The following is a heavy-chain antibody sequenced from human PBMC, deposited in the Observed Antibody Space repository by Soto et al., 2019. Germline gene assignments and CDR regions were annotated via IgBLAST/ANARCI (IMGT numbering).Heavy chain of an antibody. Sequence: EVQLVPSGAEVKKPGESLKISCKGSGYSFTSYWIGWVRQMPGKGLEWMGIIYPGDSDTRYSPSFQGQVTISADKSISTAYLQWSSLKASDTAMYYCARSVSDYYDSSGYLYYYYGMDVWGQGTTVTVSS. CDR3: ARSVSDYYDSSGYLYYYYGMDV. V-gene: IGHV5-51*01. CDR2: IYPGDSDT. CDR1: GYSFTSYW. D-gene: IGHD3-22*01. J-gene: IGHJ6*02.